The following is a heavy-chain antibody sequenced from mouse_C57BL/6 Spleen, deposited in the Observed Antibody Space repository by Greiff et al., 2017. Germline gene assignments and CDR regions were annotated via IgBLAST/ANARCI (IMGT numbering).Heavy chain of an antibody. CDR2: IDPENGDT. CDR1: GFNIKDDY. V-gene: IGHV14-4*01. CDR3: TKTFGY. J-gene: IGHJ3*01. Sequence: EVMLVESGAELVRPGASVKLSCTASGFNIKDDYMHWVKQRPEQGLEWIGWIDPENGDTEYASKFQGKATITADTSSNTAYLQLSSLTSEDTAVYYCTKTFGYWGQGTLVTVSA.